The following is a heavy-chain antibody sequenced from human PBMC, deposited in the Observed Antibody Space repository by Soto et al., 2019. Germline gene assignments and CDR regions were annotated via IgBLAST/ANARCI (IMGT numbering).Heavy chain of an antibody. Sequence: GASVKVSCKASGYTFTSYYINWVRQATGQGLEWMGWINAGNGNRKYSQKFQGRVTITRDTSASTVYMELSSLRSEDTAVYYCARDLGDIVVVPAAPELDYWCQGTLVTVSS. CDR3: ARDLGDIVVVPAAPELDY. CDR2: INAGNGNR. J-gene: IGHJ4*02. D-gene: IGHD2-2*01. V-gene: IGHV1-3*01. CDR1: GYTFTSYY.